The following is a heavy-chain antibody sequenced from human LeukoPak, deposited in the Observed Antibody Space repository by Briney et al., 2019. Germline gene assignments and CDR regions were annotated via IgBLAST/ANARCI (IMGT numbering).Heavy chain of an antibody. CDR3: ARDKVVGAIYYYYGMDV. CDR1: GFTFSSYA. V-gene: IGHV3-30-3*01. D-gene: IGHD1-26*01. J-gene: IGHJ6*02. CDR2: TSYDGSNK. Sequence: GGSLRLSCAASGFTFSSYAMHWVRQAPGKGLEWVAVTSYDGSNKYYADSVKGRFTISRDNSKDTLYLQMNSLRAEDTAVYYCARDKVVGAIYYYYGMDVWGQGTTVTVSS.